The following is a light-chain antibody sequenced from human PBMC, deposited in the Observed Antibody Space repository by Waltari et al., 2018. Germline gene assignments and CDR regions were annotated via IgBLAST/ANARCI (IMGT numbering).Light chain of an antibody. CDR3: QQYGSSPYS. Sequence: EIVLTQSPGTLSLSAGERATLSCMASQTLNNNYLAWYQQKPGQSPGLLIFAASKRATGVPDRFSGSGSGTDFTLTISRLEPEDFAMYYCQQYGSSPYSFGQGARVDVK. CDR2: AAS. V-gene: IGKV3-20*01. J-gene: IGKJ2*01. CDR1: QTLNNNY.